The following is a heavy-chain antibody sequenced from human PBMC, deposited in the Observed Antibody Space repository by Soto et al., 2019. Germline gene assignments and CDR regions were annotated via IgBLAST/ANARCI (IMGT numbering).Heavy chain of an antibody. D-gene: IGHD3-9*01. CDR3: ASGLMLRYTHWLDP. Sequence: QVQRQESGPGLVKPSEHLSLTFTVSGGSISNYYWSWIRQPPGKGLEWVGHIYNSESTNYNPSLKSRLTISVDTSKNPFPLKLSSVTAAYTAVYYCASGLMLRYTHWLDPWGQGTLVTVSS. J-gene: IGHJ5*02. CDR2: IYNSEST. V-gene: IGHV4-59*01. CDR1: GGSISNYY.